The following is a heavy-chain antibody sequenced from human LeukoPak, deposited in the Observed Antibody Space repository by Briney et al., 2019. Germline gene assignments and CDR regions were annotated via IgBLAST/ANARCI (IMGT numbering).Heavy chain of an antibody. Sequence: GGSLRLSCAASGFTLSSYSMNWVRQAPGKGLEWVSSISSSSSYIYYADSVKGRFTISRDNAKNSLYLQMNSLRAEDTAVYYCARGSSSWSGMDVWGKGTTVTVSS. D-gene: IGHD6-13*01. CDR3: ARGSSSWSGMDV. CDR1: GFTLSSYS. V-gene: IGHV3-21*01. CDR2: ISSSSSYI. J-gene: IGHJ6*03.